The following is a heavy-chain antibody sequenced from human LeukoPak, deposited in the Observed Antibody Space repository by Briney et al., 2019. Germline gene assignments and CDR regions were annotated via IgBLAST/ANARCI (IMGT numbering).Heavy chain of an antibody. V-gene: IGHV3-66*04. D-gene: IGHD3-10*01. CDR1: GFTVSSNY. CDR2: IYSGGST. Sequence: GGSPRLSCAASGFTVSSNYMSWVRQAPGKGLEWVSVIYSGGSTYYADSVKGRFTISRDNSKNTLYLQMNSLRAEDTAVYYCARLYYGSGTTNDYWGQGTLVTVSS. J-gene: IGHJ4*02. CDR3: ARLYYGSGTTNDY.